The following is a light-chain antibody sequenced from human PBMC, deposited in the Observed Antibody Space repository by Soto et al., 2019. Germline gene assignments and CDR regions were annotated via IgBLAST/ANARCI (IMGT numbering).Light chain of an antibody. CDR1: NNDVGSYNL. CDR3: CAYAGRDTLVL. CDR2: EAN. J-gene: IGLJ3*02. V-gene: IGLV2-23*01. Sequence: QSALTQPASVSGSPGQSITISCTGTNNDVGSYNLVSWYQQHPGKAPKLIIYEANKRPSGVSTRFSGSKSGITASLTISGLQAEDEADYYCCAYAGRDTLVLFGGGTKLTVL.